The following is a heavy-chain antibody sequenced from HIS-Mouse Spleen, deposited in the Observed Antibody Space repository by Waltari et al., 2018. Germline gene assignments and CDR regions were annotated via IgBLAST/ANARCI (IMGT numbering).Heavy chain of an antibody. Sequence: QVQLVESGGGLVKPGGSLRLSCAASGFTFSDYYMSWIRQAPGKGLEWVAYISDSGRTIDYADSVKGRFTISRDNAKNSLYLQMNSLRAEDTAVYYCARDSVIQGPFYSYGYYFDYWGQGTLVTVSS. J-gene: IGHJ4*02. D-gene: IGHD5-18*01. CDR3: ARDSVIQGPFYSYGYYFDY. CDR1: GFTFSDYY. CDR2: ISDSGRTI. V-gene: IGHV3-11*01.